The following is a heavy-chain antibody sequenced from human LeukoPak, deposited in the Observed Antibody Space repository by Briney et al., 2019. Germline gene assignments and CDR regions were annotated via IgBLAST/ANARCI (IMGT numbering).Heavy chain of an antibody. CDR1: GFTFSSYS. D-gene: IGHD3-22*01. CDR2: ISSSSSYI. V-gene: IGHV3-21*01. CDR3: ARVTLYYYDMSGGLLDY. Sequence: GGSLRLSCAASGFTFSSYSMNWVRQAPGKGLEWVSSISSSSSYIYYADSVKGRFTISRDNAKNSLYLQMNSLRAEDTAVYYCARVTLYYYDMSGGLLDYWGQGTLVTVSS. J-gene: IGHJ4*02.